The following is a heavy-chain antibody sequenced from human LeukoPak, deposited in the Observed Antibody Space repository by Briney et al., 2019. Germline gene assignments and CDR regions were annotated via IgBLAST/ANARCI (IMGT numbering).Heavy chain of an antibody. CDR3: ARSAEWLRNAFDI. D-gene: IGHD5-12*01. J-gene: IGHJ3*02. CDR2: MHNSGSS. CDR1: GASTSHFY. V-gene: IGHV4-59*01. Sequence: SGGSLRLSCTVSGASTSHFYWNWIRQPPGKGLEWIGYMHNSGSSKHSPSLKSRVTISIDTSKNQFSLQLTSVTAADTAIYYCARSAEWLRNAFDIWGQGTMVSVSS.